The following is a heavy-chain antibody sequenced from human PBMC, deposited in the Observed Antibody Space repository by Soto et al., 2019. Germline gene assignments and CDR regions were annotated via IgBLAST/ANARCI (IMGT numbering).Heavy chain of an antibody. J-gene: IGHJ5*02. CDR2: ISAYNGNT. Sequence: ASVKGSCKASGYTFTSYGISWVRQAPGQGLEWMGWISAYNGNTNYAQKLQGRVTMTTDTSTSTAYMELRSLRSDDTAVYYCARDSFLVAATFVYWLDPWGQGTLVTVSS. CDR1: GYTFTSYG. CDR3: ARDSFLVAATFVYWLDP. D-gene: IGHD2-15*01. V-gene: IGHV1-18*01.